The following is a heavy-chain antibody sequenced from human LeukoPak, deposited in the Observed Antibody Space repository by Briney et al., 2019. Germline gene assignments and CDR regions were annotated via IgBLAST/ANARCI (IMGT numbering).Heavy chain of an antibody. V-gene: IGHV4-34*01. CDR3: ARAGATSYMAPFDFDY. Sequence: SETLSLTCAVYGGTFSGYYWSWIRQPPGMGLEWIGEINHSGSTNYNPSLKSRVTISVDTSKNQFSLKLSSVTAADTAVYYCARAGATSYMAPFDFDYWGQGTLVTVSS. D-gene: IGHD2-2*01. CDR1: GGTFSGYY. CDR2: INHSGST. J-gene: IGHJ4*02.